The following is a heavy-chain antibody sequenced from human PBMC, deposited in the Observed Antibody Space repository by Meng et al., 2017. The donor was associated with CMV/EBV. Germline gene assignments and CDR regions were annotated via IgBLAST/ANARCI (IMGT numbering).Heavy chain of an antibody. CDR3: ARGTIFGVVWIGYFDY. D-gene: IGHD3-3*02. Sequence: VQPQKWGAGLLKPSGTLSLTCAVYGGSFSGYYWSWIRQPPGKGLEWIGEINHSGSTNYNPSLKSRVTISVDTSKNQFSLKLSSVTAADTAVYYCARGTIFGVVWIGYFDYWGQGTLVTVSS. J-gene: IGHJ4*02. CDR1: GGSFSGYY. V-gene: IGHV4-34*01. CDR2: INHSGST.